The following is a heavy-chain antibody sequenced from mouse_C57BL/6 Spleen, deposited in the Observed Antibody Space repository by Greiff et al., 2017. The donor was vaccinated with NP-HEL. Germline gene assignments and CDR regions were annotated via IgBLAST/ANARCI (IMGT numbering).Heavy chain of an antibody. CDR3: AREPDYYGSSYFDY. CDR1: GFTFSDYY. V-gene: IGHV5-16*01. J-gene: IGHJ2*01. Sequence: EVQVVESEGGLVQPGSSMKLSCTASGFTFSDYYMAWVRQVPEKGLEWVANINYDGSSTYYLDSLKSRFIISRDNAKNILYLQMSRLKSEDTATYYCAREPDYYGSSYFDYWGQGTTLTVSS. CDR2: INYDGSST. D-gene: IGHD1-1*01.